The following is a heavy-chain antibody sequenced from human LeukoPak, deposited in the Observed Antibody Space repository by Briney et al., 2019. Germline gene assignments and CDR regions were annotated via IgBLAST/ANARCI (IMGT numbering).Heavy chain of an antibody. CDR3: ARGGGDLFDY. J-gene: IGHJ4*02. V-gene: IGHV4-59*01. CDR2: IYYSGST. CDR1: GGSISSYY. Sequence: SETLSLTCTVSGGSISSYYWSWIRQPPGKGLEWIGYIYYSGSTNYNPSLKSRVTISVDTSKNQFSLKLSSVTAADTAVYYRARGGGDLFDYWGQGTLVTVSS. D-gene: IGHD2-21*02.